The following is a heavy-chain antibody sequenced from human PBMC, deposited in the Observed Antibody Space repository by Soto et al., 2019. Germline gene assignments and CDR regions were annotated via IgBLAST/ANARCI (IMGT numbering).Heavy chain of an antibody. CDR1: GFTFSSYA. J-gene: IGHJ4*02. V-gene: IGHV3-30-3*01. CDR2: ISYDGSNK. CDR3: ARDDLSRILTGSRVY. D-gene: IGHD3-9*01. Sequence: GGSLRLSCAASGFTFSSYAMHWVRQAPGKGLEWVAVISYDGSNKYYADSVKGRFTISRDNSKNTLYLQMNSLRAEDTAVYYCARDDLSRILTGSRVYWGQGTLVTVSS.